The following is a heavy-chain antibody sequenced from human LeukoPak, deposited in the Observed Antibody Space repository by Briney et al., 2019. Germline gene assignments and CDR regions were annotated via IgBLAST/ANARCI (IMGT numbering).Heavy chain of an antibody. CDR2: IYSDSSA. Sequence: PGGSLRLSCAASGVTVNYNFMSWVRQAPGKGLERVSVIYSDSSADYADSVKGRFTISRDDAQNTLYLQMNSLRAGDTAVYYCARAGSHWHYVYWGQGTVVTVSS. CDR1: GVTVNYNF. V-gene: IGHV3-53*01. D-gene: IGHD3-10*01. J-gene: IGHJ4*02. CDR3: ARAGSHWHYVY.